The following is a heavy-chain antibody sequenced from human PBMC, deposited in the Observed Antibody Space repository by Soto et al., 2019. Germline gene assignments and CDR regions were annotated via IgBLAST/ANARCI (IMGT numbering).Heavy chain of an antibody. D-gene: IGHD3-10*01. CDR2: IYYSGST. J-gene: IGHJ4*02. CDR3: ARQRSWGDYFDY. Sequence: PSETLSLTCTVSGGSISSSSYYWGWIRQPPGKGLERIGSIYYSGSTYYNPSLKSRVTISVDTSKNQFSLKLSSVTAADTAVYYCARQRSWGDYFDYWGQGTLVTVSS. V-gene: IGHV4-39*01. CDR1: GGSISSSSYY.